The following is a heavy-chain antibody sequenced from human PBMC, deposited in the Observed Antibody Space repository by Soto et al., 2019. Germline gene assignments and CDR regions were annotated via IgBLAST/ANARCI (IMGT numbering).Heavy chain of an antibody. CDR2: INAGNGNT. Sequence: VASVKVSCKASGYTFTSYAMHWVRQAPGQRLEWMGWINAGNGNTKYSQKFQGRVTITRDTSASTAYMELSSLRSEDTAVYYCARDHGYYDSSGYYSGAYAFDIWGQGTMVTVSS. CDR1: GYTFTSYA. CDR3: ARDHGYYDSSGYYSGAYAFDI. J-gene: IGHJ3*02. V-gene: IGHV1-3*01. D-gene: IGHD3-22*01.